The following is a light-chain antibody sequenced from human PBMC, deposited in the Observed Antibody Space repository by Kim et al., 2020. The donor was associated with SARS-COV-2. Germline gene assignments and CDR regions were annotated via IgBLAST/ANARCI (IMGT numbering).Light chain of an antibody. V-gene: IGKV1-27*01. CDR1: QGISTY. Sequence: DIQMTQSPSSLSASVGDRVTITCRASQGISTYLAWYQQKPGKIPKLLIYAASTLQSGVPSRFSGSGSGTDFTLTISSLQPEDVATYYCQNYHTAPNTLGQGTKLEI. CDR2: AAS. CDR3: QNYHTAPNT. J-gene: IGKJ2*01.